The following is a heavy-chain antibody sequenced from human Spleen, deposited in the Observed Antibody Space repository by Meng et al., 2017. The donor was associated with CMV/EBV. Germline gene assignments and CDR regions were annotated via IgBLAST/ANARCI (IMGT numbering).Heavy chain of an antibody. CDR3: ARGGTTENLYYYYGMDV. Sequence: ASVNVSCKASGYTFTSYYMHWVRQAPGQGLEWMGIINPSGGSTSYAQKFQGRVTMTRDTSTSTVYMALSSLRSEDTAAYFCARGGTTENLYYYYGMDVWGHGTTVTVSS. J-gene: IGHJ6*02. D-gene: IGHD4-11*01. V-gene: IGHV1-46*01. CDR2: INPSGGST. CDR1: GYTFTSYY.